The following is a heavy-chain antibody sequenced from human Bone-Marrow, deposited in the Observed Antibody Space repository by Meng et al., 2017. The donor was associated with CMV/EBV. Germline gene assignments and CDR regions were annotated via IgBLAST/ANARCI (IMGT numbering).Heavy chain of an antibody. V-gene: IGHV4-59*01. J-gene: IGHJ5*02. D-gene: IGHD3-16*01. CDR3: ATAHNYYDYVWGSSGWFDP. CDR1: STIRYY. CDR2: IYYSGST. Sequence: STIRYYWSLIRQPPVKGLEWIGYIYYSGSTNYNPSLQSRVTISVDTSKNQFSLKLSSVTAADTAVYYCATAHNYYDYVWGSSGWFDPWGQGTLVTVSS.